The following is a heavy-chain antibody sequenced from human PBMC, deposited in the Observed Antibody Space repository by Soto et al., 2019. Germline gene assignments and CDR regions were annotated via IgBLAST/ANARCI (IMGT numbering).Heavy chain of an antibody. CDR1: GFTFTTYY. V-gene: IGHV1-46*01. D-gene: IGHD3-22*01. CDR2: IDPRGGSK. CDR3: SRVPYDTTGYYAL. Sequence: ASVKVSCKTSGFTFTTYYIHWVRQAPGQGLEWMGMIDPRGGSKTYEQKFQERSTMTSEMSTSTVYMQLSSLRSDDTAVYYCSRVPYDTTGYYALWGQGTLVTVSS. J-gene: IGHJ4*01.